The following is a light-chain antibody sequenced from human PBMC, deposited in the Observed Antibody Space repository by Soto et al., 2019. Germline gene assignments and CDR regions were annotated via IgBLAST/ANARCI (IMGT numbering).Light chain of an antibody. Sequence: EIVLTQSPATLSVSPGERATLSWRASETISTNLAWFQRKPGKPPRLLIYGSSTRATGVPDRFSGSGSGKEFTLIISSLQSEDDALYYCQQYSNWPPAITFGQGTRLEIK. CDR2: GSS. CDR1: ETISTN. V-gene: IGKV3-15*01. J-gene: IGKJ5*01. CDR3: QQYSNWPPAIT.